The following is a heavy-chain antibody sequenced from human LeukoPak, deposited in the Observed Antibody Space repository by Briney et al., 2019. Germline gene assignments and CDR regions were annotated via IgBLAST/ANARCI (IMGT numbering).Heavy chain of an antibody. CDR1: GFTFNSYG. J-gene: IGHJ4*02. V-gene: IGHV3-30*02. CDR3: AKGNRAGNFDY. D-gene: IGHD2/OR15-2a*01. CDR2: IR. Sequence: GGSLRLSCAASGFTFNSYGMHWVRQAPGKGLEWVAFIRYYTDSVKGRFTISRDNSKNTLYLQMNSLRAEDTAVYYCAKGNRAGNFDYWGQGTLVTVSS.